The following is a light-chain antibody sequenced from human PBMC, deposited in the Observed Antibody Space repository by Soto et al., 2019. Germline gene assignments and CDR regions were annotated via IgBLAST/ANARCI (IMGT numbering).Light chain of an antibody. J-gene: IGKJ1*01. Sequence: DIQMTQSPSSLSASVGDRVTITCRASQGISDYLAWYQQKPGKVPKLLIHSASTLQSGVPSRFSGSGSGTDFTLTISSLQPEDVATYYCQKYTGAPWTFGQGTTLEIK. CDR3: QKYTGAPWT. CDR1: QGISDY. V-gene: IGKV1-27*01. CDR2: SAS.